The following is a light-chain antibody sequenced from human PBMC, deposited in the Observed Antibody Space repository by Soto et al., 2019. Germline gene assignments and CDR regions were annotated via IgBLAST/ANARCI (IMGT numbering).Light chain of an antibody. CDR2: GAA. V-gene: IGKV3-15*01. Sequence: VGQRVSSNLAWYQQKPGQPPTLLIYGAATRAAAILARFSGSGSGTEFTLTISSLQSEDFAVYYCQQYNNLPPETFGQGTMVDIK. J-gene: IGKJ1*01. CDR3: QQYNNLPPET. CDR1: QRVSSN.